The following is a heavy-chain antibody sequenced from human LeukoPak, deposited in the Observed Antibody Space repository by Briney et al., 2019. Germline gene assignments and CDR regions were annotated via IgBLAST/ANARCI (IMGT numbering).Heavy chain of an antibody. V-gene: IGHV4-4*07. D-gene: IGHD3-10*01. CDR2: IYTSGST. CDR3: ARDELGYGSGSYTH. CDR1: YX. Sequence: YXXXWIRXPXGKGLEWIGRIYTSGSTNYNPSLKSRVTMSVDTSKNQFSLKLSSVTAADTAVYYCARDELGYGSGSYTHWGQGTLVTVSS. J-gene: IGHJ4*02.